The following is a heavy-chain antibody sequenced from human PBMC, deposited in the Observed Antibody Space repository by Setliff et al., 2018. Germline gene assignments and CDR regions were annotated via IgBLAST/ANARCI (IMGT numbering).Heavy chain of an antibody. D-gene: IGHD3-9*01. CDR3: AKDLAYYDILTGLDY. CDR1: GFTFSSYG. V-gene: IGHV3-30*18. CDR2: ISYDGSNK. J-gene: IGHJ4*02. Sequence: PGGSLRLSCAASGFTFSSYGMHCVRQAPGKGLEWVAVISYDGSNKYYADSVKGRFTISRDNSKNTLYLQMNSLRAEDTAVYYCAKDLAYYDILTGLDYWGQGTLVTVSS.